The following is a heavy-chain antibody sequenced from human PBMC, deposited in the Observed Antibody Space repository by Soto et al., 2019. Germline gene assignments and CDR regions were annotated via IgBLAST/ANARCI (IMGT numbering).Heavy chain of an antibody. D-gene: IGHD2-15*01. J-gene: IGHJ4*02. Sequence: SVKVSCKASVYTFTDYAIHWVRQAPGQGLEWMGWINVGNGNTGYSRKFQGRVTNVRDMSASTAYIEVTSLTSEDTAIYYCAREGAHYTPLDHWGQGTLVTASS. CDR1: VYTFTDYA. CDR3: AREGAHYTPLDH. CDR2: INVGNGNT. V-gene: IGHV1-3*01.